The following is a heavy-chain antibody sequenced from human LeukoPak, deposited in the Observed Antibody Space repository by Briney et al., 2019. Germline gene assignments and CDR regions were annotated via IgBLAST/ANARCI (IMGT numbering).Heavy chain of an antibody. CDR3: AIVTGVEYNWFDP. Sequence: ASVKVSCKASGHTFTGYYMHWVRQAPGQGLEWMGWINPNSGGTNYTQNFQGRVTMTRDTSISTAYMELSRLRSDDTAVYYCAIVTGVEYNWFDPWGQGTLVTVSS. CDR2: INPNSGGT. D-gene: IGHD3-9*01. CDR1: GHTFTGYY. V-gene: IGHV1-2*02. J-gene: IGHJ5*02.